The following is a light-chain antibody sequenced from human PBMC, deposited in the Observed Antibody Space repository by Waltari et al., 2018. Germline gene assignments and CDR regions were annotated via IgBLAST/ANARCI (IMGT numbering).Light chain of an antibody. CDR3: QQLKSFPRT. CDR1: QGISSY. J-gene: IGKJ1*01. V-gene: IGKV1-9*01. Sequence: DIQLTQSPSSLSASVGERVTITCRASQGISSYLAWYQQKPGKAPNLLIYVASTLQSGVPSRFSGSGSGTEFTLTISSLQPEDFGTYYCQQLKSFPRTFGQGTKVEIK. CDR2: VAS.